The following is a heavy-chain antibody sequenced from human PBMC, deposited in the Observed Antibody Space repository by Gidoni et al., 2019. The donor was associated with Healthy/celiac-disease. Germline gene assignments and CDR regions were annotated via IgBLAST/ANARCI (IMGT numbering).Heavy chain of an antibody. D-gene: IGHD3-10*01. J-gene: IGHJ3*02. CDR1: GFPFSSYG. CDR3: ARDASSRRELLRNAFDI. V-gene: IGHV3-33*01. Sequence: QVQLVESGGGVVQPGRSLILSCAASGFPFSSYGLHWVGQAPGKGLEWVAVIWYDGSNKYYADSVKGRFTISRDNSKNTLYLQMNSLRAEDTAVYYCARDASSRRELLRNAFDIWGQGTMVTVSS. CDR2: IWYDGSNK.